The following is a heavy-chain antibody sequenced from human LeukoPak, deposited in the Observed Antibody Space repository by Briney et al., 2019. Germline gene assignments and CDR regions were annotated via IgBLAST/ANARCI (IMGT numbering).Heavy chain of an antibody. V-gene: IGHV1-18*01. CDR3: ARDYYDQPGAFDI. D-gene: IGHD3-22*01. CDR2: ISAYNGNT. J-gene: IGHJ3*02. Sequence: ASVKVSCKASGYTFTSYGISWVRQAPGQGLEWLGWISAYNGNTNYAQNLQGRVTMTTDTSTTTAYMELRSLRSDDTAVYYCARDYYDQPGAFDIWGQGTMVTVS. CDR1: GYTFTSYG.